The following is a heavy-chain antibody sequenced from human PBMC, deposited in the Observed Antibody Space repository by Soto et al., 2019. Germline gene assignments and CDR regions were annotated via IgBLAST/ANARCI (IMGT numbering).Heavy chain of an antibody. Sequence: EVKLEESRGGLVQTGGSLRLSCAVTGFTFSGYWMRWVRQSPGRGLEGVANIKDDGSQTYYVGSVRGRFTISRDNGQNSLYLHMNSLRVDDTAVYYCATAVRASAWSYWGQGTLVTVSS. J-gene: IGHJ4*02. CDR1: GFTFSGYW. V-gene: IGHV3-7*01. D-gene: IGHD6-19*01. CDR2: IKDDGSQT. CDR3: ATAVRASAWSY.